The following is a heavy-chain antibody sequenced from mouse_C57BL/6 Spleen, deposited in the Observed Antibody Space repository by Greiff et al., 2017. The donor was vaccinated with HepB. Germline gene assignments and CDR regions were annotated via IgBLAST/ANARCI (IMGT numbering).Heavy chain of an antibody. CDR2: ISDGGSYT. CDR3: AREDSNFEGFAY. V-gene: IGHV5-4*01. D-gene: IGHD2-5*01. CDR1: GFTFSSYA. Sequence: EVKLVESGGGLVKPGGSLNLSCAASGFTFSSYAMSWVRQTPEKRLEWVATISDGGSYTYYPDNVKGRFTISRDNAKNNLYLQMSHLKSEDTAMYYCAREDSNFEGFAYWGQGTLVTVSA. J-gene: IGHJ3*01.